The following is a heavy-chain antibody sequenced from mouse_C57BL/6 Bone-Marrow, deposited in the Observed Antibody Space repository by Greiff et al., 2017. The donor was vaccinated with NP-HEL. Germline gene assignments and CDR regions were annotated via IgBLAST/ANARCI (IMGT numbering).Heavy chain of an antibody. V-gene: IGHV1-52*01. CDR3: ARRDYYGSSYWYFDV. CDR1: GYTFTSYW. D-gene: IGHD1-1*01. J-gene: IGHJ1*03. Sequence: VQLQQSGAELVRPGSSVKLSCKASGYTFTSYWMHWVKQRPIQGLEWIGNIDPSDSETHYNQKFKDKATLTVDESSSTAYMQLSSLTSEDSAVYYCARRDYYGSSYWYFDVWGTGTTVTVSS. CDR2: IDPSDSET.